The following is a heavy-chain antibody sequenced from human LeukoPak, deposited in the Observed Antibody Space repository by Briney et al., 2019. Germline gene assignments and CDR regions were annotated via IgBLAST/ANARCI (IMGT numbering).Heavy chain of an antibody. CDR2: INHSGST. V-gene: IGHV4-34*01. Sequence: SETLSLTCAGYGGSFSGYYWSWIRQPPGKGLEWIGEINHSGSTNYNPSLKSRVTISVDTSKNQFSLKLSSVTAADTAVYYCARVHVVVPAAMFYYYYYYMDVWGKGTTVTVSS. CDR1: GGSFSGYY. D-gene: IGHD2-2*01. CDR3: ARVHVVVPAAMFYYYYYYMDV. J-gene: IGHJ6*03.